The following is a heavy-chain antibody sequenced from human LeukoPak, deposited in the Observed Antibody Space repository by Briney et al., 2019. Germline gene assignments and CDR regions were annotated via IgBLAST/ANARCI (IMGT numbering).Heavy chain of an antibody. J-gene: IGHJ1*01. CDR3: AKDSGSGSYYIPEYFQH. CDR1: GFTFSSYG. CDR2: IRYDGSNK. Sequence: GGSLRLSCAATGFTFSSYGMHWVRQAPGKGLEWVAFIRYDGSNKYYADSVKGRFTISRDNSKNTLYLQMNSLRAEDTAVYYCAKDSGSGSYYIPEYFQHWGQGTLVTVSS. D-gene: IGHD3-10*01. V-gene: IGHV3-30*02.